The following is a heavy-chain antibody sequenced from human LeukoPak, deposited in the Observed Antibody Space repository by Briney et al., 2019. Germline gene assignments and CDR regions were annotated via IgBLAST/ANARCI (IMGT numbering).Heavy chain of an antibody. V-gene: IGHV4-59*08. J-gene: IGHJ4*02. Sequence: PSETLSLTSTVSGSMYNYYWSWIRQPPGKVLEWIGYIHYNGNTNYNPSLESRVTMSLDTSENQVSLKLTSVTAADTAVYYCARHISSGGTYAHFDYWGQGTLVTVSS. CDR1: GSMYNYY. CDR2: IHYNGNT. D-gene: IGHD1-26*01. CDR3: ARHISSGGTYAHFDY.